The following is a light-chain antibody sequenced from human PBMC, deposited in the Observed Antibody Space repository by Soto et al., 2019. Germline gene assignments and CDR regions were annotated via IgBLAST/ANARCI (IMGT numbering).Light chain of an antibody. CDR3: QQYNSYSGYT. Sequence: DIQMTQSPSTLSASVGDRVTITCRASQSISSWLAWYQQKPGKAPKLLIYKASSLESGVTSRFSGSGSGTEFTLTSSSLQPYDFATYYCQQYNSYSGYTFGQGTKLEIK. CDR2: KAS. V-gene: IGKV1-5*03. J-gene: IGKJ2*01. CDR1: QSISSW.